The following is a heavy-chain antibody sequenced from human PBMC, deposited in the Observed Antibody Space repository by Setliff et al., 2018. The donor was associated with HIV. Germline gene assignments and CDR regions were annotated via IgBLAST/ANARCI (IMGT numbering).Heavy chain of an antibody. CDR1: GGSISSYY. J-gene: IGHJ2*01. CDR2: IYYSGST. Sequence: SETLSLTCTVSGGSISSYYWSWIRQPPGKGLEWIGYIYYSGSTNYNPSLKSRVTISVDTSKNQFSLKPNSVTAADTAVYYCARDSDLDYSSSARWYFDLWGRGTLVTVSS. V-gene: IGHV4-59*01. D-gene: IGHD6-6*01. CDR3: ARDSDLDYSSSARWYFDL.